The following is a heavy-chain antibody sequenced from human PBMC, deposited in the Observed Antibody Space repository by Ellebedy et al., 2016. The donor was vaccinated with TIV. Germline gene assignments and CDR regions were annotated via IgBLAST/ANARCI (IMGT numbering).Heavy chain of an antibody. V-gene: IGHV2-70*11. D-gene: IGHD5-12*01. Sequence: SGPTLVKPTQTLTLTCTFSGFSPSTSGMCVSWIRQPPEKALEWLARIDWADDKYYSTSLKTRLTISKDTSKNQVVLTMTNMDPVDTATYYCARIKGGYMGYAIDYWGQGTLVTVSS. CDR2: IDWADDK. CDR3: ARIKGGYMGYAIDY. J-gene: IGHJ4*02. CDR1: GFSPSTSGMC.